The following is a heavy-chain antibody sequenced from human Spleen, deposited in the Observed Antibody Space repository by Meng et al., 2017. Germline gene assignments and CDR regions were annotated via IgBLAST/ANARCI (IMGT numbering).Heavy chain of an antibody. Sequence: ASVKVSCKPSGYNFPDYYIHWVRQAPGQGLEWMGRIDPKNGDTHYAQKFQGRVTMTGDTSISTAYMDLSGLRSDDTAVYYGARDEDISAAGKLFGDYWGQGSLVTVSS. J-gene: IGHJ4*02. CDR1: GYNFPDYY. D-gene: IGHD6-13*01. CDR2: IDPKNGDT. V-gene: IGHV1-2*06. CDR3: ARDEDISAAGKLFGDY.